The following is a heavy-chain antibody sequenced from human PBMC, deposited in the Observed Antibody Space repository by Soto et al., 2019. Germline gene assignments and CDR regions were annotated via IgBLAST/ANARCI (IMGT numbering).Heavy chain of an antibody. J-gene: IGHJ2*01. V-gene: IGHV4-59*01. CDR3: ARPSSWGGGEVRL. D-gene: IGHD3-16*01. CDR2: ISQSGST. Sequence: QVQLQESGPGLVKPSETLSLTCTVSGGSSSTYYWSWIRQSPGKGLEWIGYISQSGSTNYNPSLKTRFTISVDTAKSQGSLNWSSVTAAATAVYYCARPSSWGGGEVRLWGRGALVTVSA. CDR1: GGSSSTYY.